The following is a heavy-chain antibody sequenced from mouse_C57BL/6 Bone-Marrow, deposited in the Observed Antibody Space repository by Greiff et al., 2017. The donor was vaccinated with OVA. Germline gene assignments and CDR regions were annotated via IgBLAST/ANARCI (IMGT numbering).Heavy chain of an antibody. CDR1: GYTFTSYG. Sequence: QVQLQQSGAELARPGASVKLSCKASGYTFTSYGISWVKQRPGQGLEWIGEIYPRSGNTYYNEKFKGKATLTADKYSSTAYMELRSLSSEHSSVYFCARSLPHYYGSSPFAYWGQGTLVTVSA. CDR2: IYPRSGNT. V-gene: IGHV1-81*01. J-gene: IGHJ3*01. CDR3: ARSLPHYYGSSPFAY. D-gene: IGHD1-1*01.